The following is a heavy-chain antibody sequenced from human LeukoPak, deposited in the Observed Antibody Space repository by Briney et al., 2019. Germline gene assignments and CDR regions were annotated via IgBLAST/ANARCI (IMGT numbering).Heavy chain of an antibody. CDR2: IIPIFGTA. J-gene: IGHJ6*02. CDR3: ANTMVRSPLPPYYYYGMDV. D-gene: IGHD3-10*01. Sequence: ASVKVSCKASGSTFSSYAISWVRQAPGQGLEWMGGIIPIFGTANYAQKFQGRVTITADESTSTAYMELSSLRSEDTAVYYCANTMVRSPLPPYYYYGMDVWGQGTTVTVSS. CDR1: GSTFSSYA. V-gene: IGHV1-69*13.